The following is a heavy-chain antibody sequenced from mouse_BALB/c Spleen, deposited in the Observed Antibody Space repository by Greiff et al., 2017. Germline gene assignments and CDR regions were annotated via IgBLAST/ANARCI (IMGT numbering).Heavy chain of an antibody. CDR3: TRDDYSWFAY. Sequence: EVQGVESGGGLVQPGGSMKLSCVASGFTFSNYWMNWVRQSPEKGLEWVAEIRLKSNNYATHYAESVKGRFTISRDDSKSSVYLQMNNLRAEDTGIYYCTRDDYSWFAYWGQGTLVTVSA. CDR1: GFTFSNYW. D-gene: IGHD2-4*01. V-gene: IGHV6-6*02. CDR2: IRLKSNNYAT. J-gene: IGHJ3*01.